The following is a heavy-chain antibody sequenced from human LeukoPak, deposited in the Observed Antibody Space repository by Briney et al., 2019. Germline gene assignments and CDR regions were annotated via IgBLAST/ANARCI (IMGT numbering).Heavy chain of an antibody. CDR2: ISWNSGSI. J-gene: IGHJ6*03. CDR3: AKATEDIVVVPAAMRGYYYYMDV. CDR1: GFTFDDYA. Sequence: PGRSRRLSCAASGFTFDDYAMHWVRQAPGKGLEWVSGISWNSGSIGYADSVEGRFTISRDNAKNSLYLQMNSLRAEDTALYYCAKATEDIVVVPAAMRGYYYYMDVWGKGTTVTVSS. D-gene: IGHD2-2*01. V-gene: IGHV3-9*01.